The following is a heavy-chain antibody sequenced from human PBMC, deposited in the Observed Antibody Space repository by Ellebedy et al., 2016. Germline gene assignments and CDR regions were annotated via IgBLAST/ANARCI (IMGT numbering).Heavy chain of an antibody. CDR3: ARQDYDILTGSLDY. CDR2: IYPGDSDT. V-gene: IGHV5-51*01. D-gene: IGHD3-9*01. CDR1: GYSFTSYW. J-gene: IGHJ4*02. Sequence: KVSXXGSGYSFTSYWIGWVRQMPGKGLEWMGIIYPGDSDTRYSPSFQGQVTISADKSISTAYLQWSSLKASDTAMYYCARQDYDILTGSLDYWGQGTLVTVSS.